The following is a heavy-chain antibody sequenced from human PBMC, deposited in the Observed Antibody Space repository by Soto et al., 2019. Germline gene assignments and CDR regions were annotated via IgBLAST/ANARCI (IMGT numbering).Heavy chain of an antibody. J-gene: IGHJ6*02. V-gene: IGHV1-69*06. CDR1: GGTFSSYA. CDR3: AKKGMVATSRHQTRYYGMDV. D-gene: IGHD5-12*01. CDR2: IIPIFGTA. Sequence: SVKVSCKASGGTFSSYAISWVRQAPGQGLEWMGGIIPIFGTANYAQKFQGRVTITADKSTSTAYMELSSLRSEDTAVYYCAKKGMVATSRHQTRYYGMDVWGQGTSVTVSS.